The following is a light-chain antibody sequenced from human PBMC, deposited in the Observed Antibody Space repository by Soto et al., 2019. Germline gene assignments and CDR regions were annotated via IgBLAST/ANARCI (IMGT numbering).Light chain of an antibody. V-gene: IGKV3-20*01. CDR2: GAS. J-gene: IGKJ5*01. CDR3: QHYSSSPPAIT. Sequence: EIVLTQSPGTLSLSPGERATLSCRASQSVTSGYLAWYQQQPNQAPRLLIYGASYRATDIPDRFSGVGSGTDFTLNSSRLEPEDFAVYYCQHYSSSPPAITFGQGTRLEIK. CDR1: QSVTSGY.